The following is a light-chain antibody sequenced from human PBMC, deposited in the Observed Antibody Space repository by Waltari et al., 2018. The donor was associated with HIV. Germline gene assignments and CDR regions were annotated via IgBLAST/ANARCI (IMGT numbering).Light chain of an antibody. CDR3: QSADSSGSYVV. J-gene: IGLJ2*01. V-gene: IGLV3-25*03. Sequence: SYELTQPPSVSVSPGQTARITCPGDALPKQHVYWYQQKPGQAPIVVISKDSERPSGVPERFSGSSSGTTVTLTIAGVQAEDEADYYCQSADSSGSYVVFGGGTKLTVL. CDR2: KDS. CDR1: ALPKQH.